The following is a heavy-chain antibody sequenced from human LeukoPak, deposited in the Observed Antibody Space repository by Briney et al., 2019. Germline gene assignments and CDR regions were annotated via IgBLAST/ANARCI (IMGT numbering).Heavy chain of an antibody. CDR1: GFTFSSHG. CDR2: IRYDGSNK. CDR3: AKDWANYCSSTSCYTGEDY. Sequence: GGSLRLSCAASGFTFSSHGMHWVRQAPGKGLEWVAFIRYDGSNKYYADSVKGRFTISRDNSKNTLYLQMNSLRAEDTAVYYCAKDWANYCSSTSCYTGEDYWGQGTLVTVSS. J-gene: IGHJ4*02. V-gene: IGHV3-30*02. D-gene: IGHD2-2*02.